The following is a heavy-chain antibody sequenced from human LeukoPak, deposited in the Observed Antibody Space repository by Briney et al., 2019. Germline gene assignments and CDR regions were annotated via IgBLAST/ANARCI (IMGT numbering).Heavy chain of an antibody. CDR3: ARDSKSSGYLVDDAFDI. J-gene: IGHJ3*02. V-gene: IGHV3-21*01. CDR1: GFTFSSYS. CDR2: ISSSSSYI. Sequence: GGSLRLSCAASGFTFSSYSMNWVRQAPGKGLEWVSSISSSSSYIYYADSVKGRFTISRDNAKNSLYLQMNSLRAEDTAVYYCARDSKSSGYLVDDAFDIWGQGTMVTVSS. D-gene: IGHD3-22*01.